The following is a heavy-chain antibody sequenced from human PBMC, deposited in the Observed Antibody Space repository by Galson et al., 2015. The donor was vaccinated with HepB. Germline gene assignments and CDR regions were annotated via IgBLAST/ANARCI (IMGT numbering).Heavy chain of an antibody. CDR1: GGSISSGDYY. J-gene: IGHJ4*02. Sequence: LSLTCTVSGGSISSGDYYWSWIRQPPGKGLEWIGYIYYSGSTYYNPSLKSRVTISVDTSKNQFSLKLSSVTAADTAVYYCAREVHYYDSSGYFDYWGQGTLVTVSS. CDR2: IYYSGST. D-gene: IGHD3-22*01. CDR3: AREVHYYDSSGYFDY. V-gene: IGHV4-30-4*01.